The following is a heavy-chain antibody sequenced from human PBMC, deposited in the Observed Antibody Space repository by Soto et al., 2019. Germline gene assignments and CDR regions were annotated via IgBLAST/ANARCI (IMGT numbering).Heavy chain of an antibody. J-gene: IGHJ4*02. D-gene: IGHD6-13*01. CDR1: GFTFSSYA. CDR3: AKDNDGIAAAGNFDY. Sequence: SCAASGFTFSSYAMSRVRQAPGKGLEWVSAISGSGGSTYYADSVKGRFTISRDNSKNTLYLQMNSLRAEDTAVYYCAKDNDGIAAAGNFDYWGQGTLVTVSS. CDR2: ISGSGGST. V-gene: IGHV3-23*01.